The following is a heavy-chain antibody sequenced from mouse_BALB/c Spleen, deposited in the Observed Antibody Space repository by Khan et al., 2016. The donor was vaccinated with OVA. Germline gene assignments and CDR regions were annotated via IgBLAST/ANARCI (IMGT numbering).Heavy chain of an antibody. CDR2: IYPGSGTT. V-gene: IGHV1-77*01. CDR1: GYKFTDYV. J-gene: IGHJ3*01. Sequence: VQLKESGPELVKPGASVKMSCKASGYKFTDYVISWVKQRTGQGLEWIGDIYPGSGTTSYNERFEGKATLTADETSNKDYMQFRSLTSEDSAVYFCARSYDSDGAWFVYWGQGTLVTVSA. CDR3: ARSYDSDGAWFVY. D-gene: IGHD2-3*01.